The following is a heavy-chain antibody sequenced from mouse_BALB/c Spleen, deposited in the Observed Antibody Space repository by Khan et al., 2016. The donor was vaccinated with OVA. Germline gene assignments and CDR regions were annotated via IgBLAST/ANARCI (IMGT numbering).Heavy chain of an antibody. CDR2: ISSDGDYT. Sequence: EVELVESGGGLVKPGGSLKLSCAASGFTFSTYAMSWVRQTPEKRLEWVATISSDGDYTYYPDNVTGRFTIFRDNAKNTLYLQMSSLRSEDTAMYDCARSPYGNFAYWGQGTLVTVSA. CDR3: ARSPYGNFAY. CDR1: GFTFSTYA. J-gene: IGHJ3*01. D-gene: IGHD2-1*01. V-gene: IGHV5-9-3*01.